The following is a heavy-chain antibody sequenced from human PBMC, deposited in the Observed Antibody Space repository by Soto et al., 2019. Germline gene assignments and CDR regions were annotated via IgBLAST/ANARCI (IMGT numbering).Heavy chain of an antibody. Sequence: SETLSLTCTVSGAPITSYYWTWIRQPPGKGLEWIGNIYYSRRPNYSSSLKSRVSISIDRSQNQFSLKLTSVTAADTAVYYCAKSYDSSSYNYGVDVWGQGTTVTGSS. D-gene: IGHD3-22*01. CDR2: IYYSRRP. J-gene: IGHJ6*02. CDR3: AKSYDSSSYNYGVDV. V-gene: IGHV4-59*01. CDR1: GAPITSYY.